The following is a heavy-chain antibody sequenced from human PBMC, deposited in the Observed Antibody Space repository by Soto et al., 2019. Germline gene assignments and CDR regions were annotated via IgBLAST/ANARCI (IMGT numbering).Heavy chain of an antibody. CDR1: GFTFDDYV. CDR3: AKDKVRAPEPGSTSEEGCVDS. V-gene: IGHV3-9*01. Sequence: EVQLVESGGGLVQPGMSLRLSCEASGFTFDDYVLHWIRQAPGKGLEWVSGISWNSGSIAYAGSVKGRFTISRDNAKNALYLQMNSLRAADTAVYFCAKDKVRAPEPGSTSEEGCVDSWGQGTLVTVSS. D-gene: IGHD2-2*01. J-gene: IGHJ4*02. CDR2: ISWNSGSI.